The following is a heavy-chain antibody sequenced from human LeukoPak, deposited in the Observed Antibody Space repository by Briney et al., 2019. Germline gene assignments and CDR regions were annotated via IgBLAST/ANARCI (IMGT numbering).Heavy chain of an antibody. CDR1: GYTFTGYY. CDR3: ARDTPCPSVGCDYYYYGMDV. V-gene: IGHV1-2*04. Sequence: ASVKVSCKASGYTFTGYYMHWVRQAPGQGLEWMGWINPNSGGTNYAQKFQGWVTMTRDTSISTAYMELSRLRSDDTAVYYCARDTPCPSVGCDYYYYGMDVWGQGTTVTVSS. CDR2: INPNSGGT. D-gene: IGHD2-21*01. J-gene: IGHJ6*02.